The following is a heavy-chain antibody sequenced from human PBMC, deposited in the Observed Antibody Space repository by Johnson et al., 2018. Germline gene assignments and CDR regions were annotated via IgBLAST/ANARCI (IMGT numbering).Heavy chain of an antibody. D-gene: IGHD6-6*01. J-gene: IGHJ6*02. CDR2: ISYDGSNK. CDR1: GFTFSSYA. V-gene: IGHV3-30-3*02. Sequence: QVQLVESGGGVVQPGRSLRLSCAASGFTFSSYAMHWVRQAPGKGLEWVAVISYDGSNKYYADSVKGRFTISRDNSKNTLYLQMNSLRAEDTAVYYCAKSHSSSATYYYYGMDVWGQGTTVTVSS. CDR3: AKSHSSSATYYYYGMDV.